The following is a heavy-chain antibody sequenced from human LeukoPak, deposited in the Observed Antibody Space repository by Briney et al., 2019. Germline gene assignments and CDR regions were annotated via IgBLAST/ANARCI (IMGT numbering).Heavy chain of an antibody. Sequence: PGGPLRLSCTAYRFTFSDSYMSWIRQAPGKGLEWVSYISGSGGTIYYADSVKGRFSISRDNAKNSLYLQMNSLRAEDTAVYYCARGRDGSGWYLGYWGQGTLVTVSS. D-gene: IGHD6-19*01. V-gene: IGHV3-11*04. J-gene: IGHJ4*02. CDR1: RFTFSDSY. CDR3: ARGRDGSGWYLGY. CDR2: ISGSGGTI.